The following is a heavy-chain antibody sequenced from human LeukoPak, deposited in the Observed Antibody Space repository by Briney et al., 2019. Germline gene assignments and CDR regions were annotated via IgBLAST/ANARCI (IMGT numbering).Heavy chain of an antibody. J-gene: IGHJ4*02. CDR1: GFTFSDYY. CDR3: ARDTYYYDSSGYYVVDY. Sequence: GGSLRLSCAASGFTFSDYYMSWIRQAPGKGLEWVSYISSSGSTIYYADSVKGRFTISRDNAKNSLYLQMNSLRAEDTAVYYCARDTYYYDSSGYYVVDYWGQGTLVTVSS. CDR2: ISSSGSTI. D-gene: IGHD3-22*01. V-gene: IGHV3-11*01.